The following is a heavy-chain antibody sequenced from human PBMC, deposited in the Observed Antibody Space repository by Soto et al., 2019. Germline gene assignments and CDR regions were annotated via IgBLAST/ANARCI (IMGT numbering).Heavy chain of an antibody. Sequence: SVKVSCKASGGTFSSYAISWVRQAPGQGLEWMGGIIPIFGTANYAQKFQGRVTITADESTSTAYMELSSLRSEDTAVYYCARDDAGITGTTDYYYGMDVWGQGTTVTVSS. CDR1: GGTFSSYA. CDR3: ARDDAGITGTTDYYYGMDV. D-gene: IGHD1-7*01. J-gene: IGHJ6*02. CDR2: IIPIFGTA. V-gene: IGHV1-69*13.